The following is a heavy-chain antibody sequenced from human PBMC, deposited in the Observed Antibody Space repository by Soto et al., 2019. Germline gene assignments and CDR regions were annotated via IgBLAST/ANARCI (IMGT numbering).Heavy chain of an antibody. CDR2: ISPIFGTA. V-gene: IGHV1-69*13. D-gene: IGHD3-10*01. CDR1: GGTFSSYA. J-gene: IGHJ5*02. CDR3: ARDSYGSGSYGFPNWFDP. Sequence: SVKVSCKASGGTFSSYAISLVRQAPGQGLEWMGGISPIFGTANYAQKFQGRATITADESTSTAYMELSSLRSEDTAVYYCARDSYGSGSYGFPNWFDPWGQGTLVTVSS.